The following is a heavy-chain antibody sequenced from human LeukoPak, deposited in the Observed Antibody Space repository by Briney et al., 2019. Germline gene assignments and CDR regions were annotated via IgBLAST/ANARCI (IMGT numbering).Heavy chain of an antibody. D-gene: IGHD2-15*01. Sequence: PRGSLRLSCAASALTFSNQWMSWVRQARGKGMESVGKIKEVGGELNYVDSVKGRFTISRDNAKNSLYLQMNSLRAEDTAVYYCARDQCGGSCYEEDYYYYMDVWGKGTTVTVSS. CDR1: ALTFSNQW. CDR3: ARDQCGGSCYEEDYYYYMDV. CDR2: IKEVGGEL. V-gene: IGHV3-7*01. J-gene: IGHJ6*03.